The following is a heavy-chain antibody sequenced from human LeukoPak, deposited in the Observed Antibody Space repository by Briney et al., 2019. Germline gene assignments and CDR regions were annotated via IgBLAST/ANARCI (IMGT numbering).Heavy chain of an antibody. J-gene: IGHJ3*02. Sequence: SETLSLTCTVSSYSINSGYYWGWIRQPPGKGLEWIGNIYRSGNTYYNPSLKSRVTISVDTSKNQFSLKLSSVTAADTAVYYCARVIITGYYYDSSGYYAGPMGAFDIWGQGTMVTVSS. V-gene: IGHV4-38-2*02. D-gene: IGHD3-22*01. CDR2: IYRSGNT. CDR1: SYSINSGYY. CDR3: ARVIITGYYYDSSGYYAGPMGAFDI.